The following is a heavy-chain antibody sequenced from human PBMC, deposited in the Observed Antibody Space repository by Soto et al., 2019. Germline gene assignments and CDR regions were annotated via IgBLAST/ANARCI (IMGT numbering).Heavy chain of an antibody. D-gene: IGHD6-25*01. V-gene: IGHV4-34*01. Sequence: QVQLQQWGAGLLKPSETLSLNCAVTGGSLSGYYWSWIRQPPGKGLEWIGEVKDGGHTNYSPSLRGQVTISSDPSNNQFSLRLNSVTAADTGVYYCARGHEGVAATHWDQGSLVTVSS. CDR3: ARGHEGVAATH. CDR2: VKDGGHT. J-gene: IGHJ4*02. CDR1: GGSLSGYY.